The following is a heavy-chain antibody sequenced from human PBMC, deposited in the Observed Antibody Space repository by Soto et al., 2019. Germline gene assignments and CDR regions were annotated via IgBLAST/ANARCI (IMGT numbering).Heavy chain of an antibody. D-gene: IGHD4-17*01. CDR3: GKDPNGDYFGAFDF. Sequence: EVQFLESGGGVVRPGGSLRLSCVASGLSLDSYAMTWVRQSPGKALEWVACITANGAFTSYTDSVRGRFTISRDNSKNTLYPQVDSLRADDTAVYYCGKDPNGDYFGAFDFWGQGTTIIVSS. V-gene: IGHV3-23*01. CDR2: ITANGAFT. J-gene: IGHJ3*01. CDR1: GLSLDSYA.